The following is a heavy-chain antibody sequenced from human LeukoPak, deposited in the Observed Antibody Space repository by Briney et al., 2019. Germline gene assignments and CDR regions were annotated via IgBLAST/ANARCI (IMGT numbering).Heavy chain of an antibody. CDR3: ARDPESSSFDL. CDR2: ISGSGGDT. D-gene: IGHD6-13*01. J-gene: IGHJ4*02. CDR1: GFTFSSYA. Sequence: GGSLRLSCAASGFTFSSYAIYWVRQAPGKGLEGVSGISGSGGDTYFADSVKGRFTISRDNSKNTVFLQMDSLRAEDTAVYYCARDPESSSFDLWGRGALVTVSS. V-gene: IGHV3-23*01.